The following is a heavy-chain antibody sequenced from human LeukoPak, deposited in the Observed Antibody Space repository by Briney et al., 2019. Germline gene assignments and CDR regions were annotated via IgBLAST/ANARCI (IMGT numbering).Heavy chain of an antibody. Sequence: PGGPLRLSCAASGYTFSDFSVNWVRQAPGKGLEWVSSISVRSNYRYYADSVRGRFTISRDDARDSLFLQMNSLRAEVTAVYFCVRLRRNNDRSGYYYYYDYWGQGTLVTVSS. CDR1: GYTFSDFS. V-gene: IGHV3-21*01. CDR2: ISVRSNYR. D-gene: IGHD3-22*01. J-gene: IGHJ4*02. CDR3: VRLRRNNDRSGYYYYYDY.